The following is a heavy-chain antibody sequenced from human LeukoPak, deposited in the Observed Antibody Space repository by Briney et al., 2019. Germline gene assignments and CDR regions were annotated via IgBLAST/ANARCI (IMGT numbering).Heavy chain of an antibody. CDR3: VRDRRDGYNYVDI. D-gene: IGHD5-24*01. V-gene: IGHV4-61*08. Sequence: SETLSLTCTVSGGSISSGGYYWSWIRQSSEKRLEWIAFIHYTGTTNYNPSLESRATVSVDTSKNQFSLQLRSMTAADTAVYYCVRDRRDGYNYVDIWGQGLLVTVSS. J-gene: IGHJ4*02. CDR1: GGSISSGGYY. CDR2: IHYTGTT.